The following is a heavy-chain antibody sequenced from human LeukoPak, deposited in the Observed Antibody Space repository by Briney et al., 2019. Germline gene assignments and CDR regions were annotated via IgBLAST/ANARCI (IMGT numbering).Heavy chain of an antibody. D-gene: IGHD2/OR15-2a*01. Sequence: GGSLRLSCAASGFTFSSYGMRWVRQAPGKGLEWVAFLKNDGSSIYYADSVKGRFTISRDNSKNTLYPQMNSLRAEDTAVYYCAKDRAASPTFSRGDWGQGTLVTVSS. J-gene: IGHJ4*02. CDR1: GFTFSSYG. V-gene: IGHV3-30*02. CDR3: AKDRAASPTFSRGD. CDR2: LKNDGSSI.